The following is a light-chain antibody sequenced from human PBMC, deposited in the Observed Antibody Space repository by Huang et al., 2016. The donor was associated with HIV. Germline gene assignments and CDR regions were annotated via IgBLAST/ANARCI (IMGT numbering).Light chain of an antibody. J-gene: IGKJ1*01. CDR1: KSVGSY. Sequence: EIVLTQSPATLSLSPGERATLSCRASKSVGSYLTWYQQKPGRAPRLLIYDASNRATGIPARFSGSGSGTDFALTISSLEPEDFAIYYCQQRSAWPRTFGQGTKVEIK. CDR2: DAS. CDR3: QQRSAWPRT. V-gene: IGKV3-11*01.